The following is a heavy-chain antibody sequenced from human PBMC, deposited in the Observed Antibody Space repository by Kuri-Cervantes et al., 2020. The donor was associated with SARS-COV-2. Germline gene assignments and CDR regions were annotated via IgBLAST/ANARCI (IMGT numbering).Heavy chain of an antibody. D-gene: IGHD3-3*01. Sequence: GGSLRLSCAASGFTFDDYAMHWVRQAPGKGLEWVSGISWNSGSIGYADSVKGRFTISRDNAKNSLYLQMNSLRAEDTAVYYCARDARITIFGVEPWGYYGMDVWGQGTTVTVSS. V-gene: IGHV3-9*01. J-gene: IGHJ6*02. CDR3: ARDARITIFGVEPWGYYGMDV. CDR1: GFTFDDYA. CDR2: ISWNSGSI.